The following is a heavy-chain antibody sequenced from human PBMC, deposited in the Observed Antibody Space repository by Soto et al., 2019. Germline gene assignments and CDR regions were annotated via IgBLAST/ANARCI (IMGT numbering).Heavy chain of an antibody. CDR3: AKGARPFEY. D-gene: IGHD6-6*01. J-gene: IGHJ4*02. CDR1: GFTFSSNA. V-gene: IGHV3-23*01. CDR2: ISSSGGNT. Sequence: EVQLLESGGALVQPGGSLRLSCAASGFTFSSNAMTWVRQAPGKGLEWVSAISSSGGNTYYADSVKGRFTISRDNPKNTVYLQMNSLRAEDTAVYYCAKGARPFEYWGQGTLVTVSS.